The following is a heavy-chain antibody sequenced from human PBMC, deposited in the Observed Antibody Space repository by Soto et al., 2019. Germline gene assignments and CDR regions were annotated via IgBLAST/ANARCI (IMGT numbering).Heavy chain of an antibody. CDR1: GFTFSNYW. CDR2: IKHDGSET. V-gene: IGHV3-7*01. Sequence: VQLVESGGGLVHPGESLRLSCEASGFTFSNYWMAWVRQTPGGGLEWVANIKHDGSETYFLGSVNGRFTISRDNTKNSVFLQMGSLTVEDTAVYYCAREKRANGVFDYWGQGTRVTVSS. J-gene: IGHJ4*02. D-gene: IGHD4-17*01. CDR3: AREKRANGVFDY.